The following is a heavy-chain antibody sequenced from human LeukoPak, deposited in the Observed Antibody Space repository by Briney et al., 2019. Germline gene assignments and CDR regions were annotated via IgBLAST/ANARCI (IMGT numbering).Heavy chain of an antibody. V-gene: IGHV4-59*01. CDR2: IHYSGST. CDR1: GGSISSYY. CDR3: ARALYSGYDY. Sequence: PSETLSLTCTVSGGSISSYYWSWIRQPPGKGLEWIGYIHYSGSTNYNPSLKSRVTISVDTSKNQFSLKLTSVTAEDTAVYYCARALYSGYDYWGQGTLVTVSS. J-gene: IGHJ4*02. D-gene: IGHD5-12*01.